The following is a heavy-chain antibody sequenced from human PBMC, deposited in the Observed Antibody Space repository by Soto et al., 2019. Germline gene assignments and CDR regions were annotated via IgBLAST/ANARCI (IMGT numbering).Heavy chain of an antibody. Sequence: EVLLLESGGGLVQPGGSLRLSCAASGLIFRTFGMSWVRQAPGKGLEWVSSISEGGGRTYYADSVRGRFTISRDNSKNTLYLQMNSLGAEDTAIYYCAKDRLWFGRQTEDHWGQGILVTVSS. CDR2: ISEGGGRT. CDR1: GLIFRTFG. V-gene: IGHV3-23*01. D-gene: IGHD3-10*01. CDR3: AKDRLWFGRQTEDH. J-gene: IGHJ4*02.